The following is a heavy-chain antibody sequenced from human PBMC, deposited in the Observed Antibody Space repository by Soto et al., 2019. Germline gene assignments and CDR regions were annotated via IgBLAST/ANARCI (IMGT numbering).Heavy chain of an antibody. Sequence: EVQLAESGGGMVQPGGSLRLSCVASGFTFSSYDMHWVRQAPGKGLEYVSSISSNGGTTYYGNSVKGRFTISRDNSKNTLYLQMGNLRAEYMAVYYCVRRVSGNYDYWCQGTLVTVSS. CDR1: GFTFSSYD. J-gene: IGHJ4*02. CDR2: ISSNGGTT. CDR3: VRRVSGNYDY. V-gene: IGHV3-64*01. D-gene: IGHD1-7*01.